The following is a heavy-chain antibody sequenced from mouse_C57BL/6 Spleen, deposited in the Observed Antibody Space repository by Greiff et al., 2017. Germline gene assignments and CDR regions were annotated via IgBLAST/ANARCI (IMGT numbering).Heavy chain of an antibody. Sequence: EVQLQESGPGLVKPSQSLSLTCSVTGYSITSGYYWNWIRQFPGNKLEWMGYISYDGSNNYNPSLKNRISITRDTSKNQFFLKLNSLTTEDTATYYCARRIYAGYYVEAMDYWGQGTSVTVSS. CDR1: GYSITSGYY. CDR2: ISYDGSN. D-gene: IGHD2-3*01. V-gene: IGHV3-6*01. CDR3: ARRIYAGYYVEAMDY. J-gene: IGHJ4*01.